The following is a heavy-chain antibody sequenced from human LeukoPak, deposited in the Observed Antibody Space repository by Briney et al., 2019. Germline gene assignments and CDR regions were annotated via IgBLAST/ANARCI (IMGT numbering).Heavy chain of an antibody. CDR2: LKQDGSEI. CDR1: DFTFSNYW. Sequence: GGSLSLSCVASDFTFSNYWMSWVRQAPGKGLEWVGNLKQDGSEIYYLDSVKGRFTISRDNTKNSLYLQMNSLRAEDTAVYYCATIEAVRFHYWGQGTLVTVSS. J-gene: IGHJ4*02. D-gene: IGHD4-17*01. CDR3: ATIEAVRFHY. V-gene: IGHV3-7*01.